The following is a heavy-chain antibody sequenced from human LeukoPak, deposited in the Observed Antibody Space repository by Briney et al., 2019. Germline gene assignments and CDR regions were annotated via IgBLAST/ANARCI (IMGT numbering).Heavy chain of an antibody. J-gene: IGHJ4*02. D-gene: IGHD6-13*01. V-gene: IGHV3-21*01. CDR2: ISGSGAYT. Sequence: PGGSLRLSCAASGFTFRDYSMKWVRQAPGKGLEWVSSISGSGAYTLYTDSVKGRFTISRDNAKNSLYLQMNSLRAEDTAVYYCARGTPSLVSKFDYWGQGILVTVSS. CDR3: ARGTPSLVSKFDY. CDR1: GFTFRDYS.